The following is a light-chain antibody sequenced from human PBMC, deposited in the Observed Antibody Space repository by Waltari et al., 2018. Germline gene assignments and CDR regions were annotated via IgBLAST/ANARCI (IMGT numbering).Light chain of an antibody. V-gene: IGLV1-40*01. J-gene: IGLJ1*01. CDR1: SSHIGAGYD. CDR3: QSYDSSLSGYV. CDR2: GNS. Sequence: SVLPQPPSVSGAPGQRVTISCTGSSSHIGAGYDVTWYQQLPGTAPKLLIYGNSNRPSGVPDRFSGSKSGTSASLAITGLQAEDEADYYCQSYDSSLSGYVFGTGTKVTVL.